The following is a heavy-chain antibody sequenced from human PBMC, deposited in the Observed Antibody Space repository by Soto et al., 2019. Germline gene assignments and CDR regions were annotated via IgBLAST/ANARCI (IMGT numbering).Heavy chain of an antibody. V-gene: IGHV4-39*01. D-gene: IGHD3-10*01. CDR3: SRHQASYYYGSGSYDWFDP. CDR1: GGSISSSSYY. J-gene: IGHJ5*02. CDR2: IYYSGST. Sequence: SETLSLTCTVSGGSISSSSYYWGWIRQPPGKGLEWIGSIYYSGSTYYNPSLKSRVTISVDTSKNQFSLKLSSVTAADTAVYYCSRHQASYYYGSGSYDWFDPWGQGTLVTVSS.